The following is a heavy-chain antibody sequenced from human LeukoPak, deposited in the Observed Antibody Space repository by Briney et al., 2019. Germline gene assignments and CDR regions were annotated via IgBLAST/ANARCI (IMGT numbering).Heavy chain of an antibody. J-gene: IGHJ1*01. CDR1: GFTFSSYG. V-gene: IGHV3-30*02. Sequence: GGSLRLSCAASGFTFSSYGMHWVRQAPGKGLEWVAFIRYDGSNKYYADSVKGRFTISRDNSKNTLYLQMNSLRAEDTAVYYCAKDHIAAAGTLQHWGQGTLVTVSS. D-gene: IGHD6-13*01. CDR3: AKDHIAAAGTLQH. CDR2: IRYDGSNK.